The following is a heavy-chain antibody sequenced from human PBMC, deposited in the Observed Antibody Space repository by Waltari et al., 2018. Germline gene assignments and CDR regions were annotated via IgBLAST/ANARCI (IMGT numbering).Heavy chain of an antibody. J-gene: IGHJ5*02. CDR2: TYHSGSA. V-gene: IGHV4-38-2*01. D-gene: IGHD2-21*02. CDR3: ARLSPYTSSGDFFDP. Sequence: QVQLQESGPRLVKPSETLSLTCSVSGFPIGSEYYWAWVRESSGEGLVWIGRTYHSGSADYNPSLKGRVTISVDTSKNQFSLKLTSVTVADSGVYYCARLSPYTSSGDFFDPWGQGALVTVSS. CDR1: GFPIGSEYY.